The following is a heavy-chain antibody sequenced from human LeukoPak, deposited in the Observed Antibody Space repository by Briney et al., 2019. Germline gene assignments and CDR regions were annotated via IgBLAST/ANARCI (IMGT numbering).Heavy chain of an antibody. CDR2: INAGNGNT. CDR1: GYTFTSYG. V-gene: IGHV1-3*01. CDR3: AYGGWNDGDYFDY. J-gene: IGHJ4*02. Sequence: ASVKVSCKASGYTFTSYGISWVRQAPGQRLEWMGWINAGNGNTKYSQKFQGRVTITRDTSASTAYMELSSLRSEDTAVYYCAYGGWNDGDYFDYWGQGTLVTVSS. D-gene: IGHD1-1*01.